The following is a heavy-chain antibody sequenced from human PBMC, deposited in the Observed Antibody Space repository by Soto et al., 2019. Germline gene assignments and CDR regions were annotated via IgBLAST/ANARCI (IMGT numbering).Heavy chain of an antibody. V-gene: IGHV3-48*02. CDR3: ARGDCSGGSCYGIDV. CDR1: GFNFNKFT. Sequence: PVRFLSLSCEVYGFNFNKFTMNWLRQDPVKGLEWVAYIGNTLDTIYYADSVKGRFIISRDDAMKSVFLHMSSLRDDDTAVYYCARGDCSGGSCYGIDVWGRGTTVTVSS. D-gene: IGHD2-15*01. CDR2: IGNTLDTI. J-gene: IGHJ6*02.